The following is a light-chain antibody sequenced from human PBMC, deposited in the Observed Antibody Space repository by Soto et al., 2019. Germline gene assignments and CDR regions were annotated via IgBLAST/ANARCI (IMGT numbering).Light chain of an antibody. CDR2: SNN. CDR1: SSNIGSNT. J-gene: IGLJ3*02. CDR3: AAWDDSRLWV. V-gene: IGLV1-44*01. Sequence: QSVLTQPPSASGTPGQRVTISCSGSSSNIGSNTVNWYQQLPGTAPKLLIYSNNQRPSGVPDRFSGSKSGTSASLAISGLQSEDGADYYCAAWDDSRLWVFGGGTKLTVL.